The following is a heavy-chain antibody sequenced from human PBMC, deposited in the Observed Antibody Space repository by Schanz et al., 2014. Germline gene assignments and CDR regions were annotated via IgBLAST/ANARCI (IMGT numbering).Heavy chain of an antibody. Sequence: EVQLVESGGGLVQPCRSLRLSCAASGFTFDDYAMHWVRQAPGKGLEWVSGISWNSGSIGYADSVKGRFTISRDDAKNSLYLQMNSLRAEDTAQYHCVKEEWWRFDPWGQGTLVTVSS. CDR1: GFTFDDYA. CDR2: ISWNSGSI. J-gene: IGHJ5*02. CDR3: VKEEWWRFDP. V-gene: IGHV3-9*01. D-gene: IGHD2-15*01.